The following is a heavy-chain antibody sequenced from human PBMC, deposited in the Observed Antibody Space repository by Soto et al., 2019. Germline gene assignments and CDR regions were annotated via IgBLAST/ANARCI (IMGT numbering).Heavy chain of an antibody. CDR2: ISSNGGST. CDR1: GFTFSSYA. D-gene: IGHD2-2*02. CDR3: ARVQAIGIRTSDWFDP. J-gene: IGHJ5*02. V-gene: IGHV3-64*04. Sequence: GGSLRLSCSASGFTFSSYAMHWVRQAPGKGLEYVSAISSNGGSTYYADSVKGRVTITRDTSASTAYMELSSLRSEDTAVYYCARVQAIGIRTSDWFDPWGQGTLVTVSS.